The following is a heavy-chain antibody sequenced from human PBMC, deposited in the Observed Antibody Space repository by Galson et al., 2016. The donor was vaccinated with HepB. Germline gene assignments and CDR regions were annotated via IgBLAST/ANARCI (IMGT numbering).Heavy chain of an antibody. V-gene: IGHV4-39*01. CDR3: ARIWNYGKGALDI. D-gene: IGHD3-16*01. J-gene: IGHJ3*02. CDR1: GGSVISSSYH. CDR2: IYYDLTT. Sequence: SETLSLTCSVSGGSVISSSYHWGWIRQPPGKGLEWIGNIYYDLTTYYSPSLQSRLTISMDTSKNHFSLKLRSVTAADTAMYYCARIWNYGKGALDIWGQGTRVTVAS.